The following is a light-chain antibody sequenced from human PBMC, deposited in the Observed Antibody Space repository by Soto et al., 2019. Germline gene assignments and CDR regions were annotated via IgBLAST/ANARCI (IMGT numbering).Light chain of an antibody. J-gene: IGKJ1*01. CDR1: QSIDSW. CDR2: KAS. CDR3: QPYNSYPRT. Sequence: DIQMTQSPSTLSASVGDRVTITCRASQSIDSWLAWYQQKPGKAPKLLIFKASTLETGVPSRFSGSGSETEFALTISSLQPEDSATYYCQPYNSYPRTFGQGTKVDIK. V-gene: IGKV1-5*03.